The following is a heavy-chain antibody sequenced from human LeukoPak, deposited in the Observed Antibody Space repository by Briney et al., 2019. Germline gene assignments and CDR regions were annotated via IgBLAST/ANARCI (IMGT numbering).Heavy chain of an antibody. CDR2: IYYSGST. Sequence: SETLSLTCTVSGGSISSSSYYWGWIRQPPGKGLEWIGSIYYSGSTYYNPSLKSRVTISVDTSKNQFSLKLSSVTAADTAVYYCASCVSWFDPWGQGTLVTVSS. CDR3: ASCVSWFDP. CDR1: GGSISSSSYY. J-gene: IGHJ5*02. D-gene: IGHD3-16*02. V-gene: IGHV4-39*07.